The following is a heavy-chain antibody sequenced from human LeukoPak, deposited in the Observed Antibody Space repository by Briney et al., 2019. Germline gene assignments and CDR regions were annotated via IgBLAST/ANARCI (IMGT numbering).Heavy chain of an antibody. Sequence: TGGSLRLSCAVSGFSLSSYWMSWLRQAQGKELEWVANIKQDGSEKYYVDSVKGRFTISRDNAKNSLYLQMNSLRAEDTAVYYCARDLRYYYDSSAPEGSYGMDVWGQGTTVTVSS. CDR3: ARDLRYYYDSSAPEGSYGMDV. V-gene: IGHV3-7*01. D-gene: IGHD3-22*01. J-gene: IGHJ6*02. CDR2: IKQDGSEK. CDR1: GFSLSSYW.